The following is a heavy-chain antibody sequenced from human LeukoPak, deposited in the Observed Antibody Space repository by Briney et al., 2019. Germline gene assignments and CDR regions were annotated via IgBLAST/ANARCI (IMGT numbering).Heavy chain of an antibody. D-gene: IGHD1-26*01. CDR2: IYHSGST. CDR3: ARDLVGAEAFDY. Sequence: SETLSLTCSVSGGSISSFYWSWIRQPPGKGLEWIGYIYHSGSTYYNPSLKSRVTISVDRSKNQFSLKLSSVTAADTAVYYCARDLVGAEAFDYWGQGILVTVSS. J-gene: IGHJ4*02. CDR1: GGSISSFY. V-gene: IGHV4-59*12.